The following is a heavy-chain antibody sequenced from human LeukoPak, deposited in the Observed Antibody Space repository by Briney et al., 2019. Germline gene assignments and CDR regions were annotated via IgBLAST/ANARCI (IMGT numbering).Heavy chain of an antibody. D-gene: IGHD3-22*01. V-gene: IGHV3-21*04. J-gene: IGHJ1*01. CDR1: GFTFSSYS. CDR2: ISSSSSYI. Sequence: PGGSLRLSCAASGFTFSSYSMNWVRQAPGKGLEWVSSISSSSSYIYYADSVKGRFTISRDNSKNTLYLQMNRLRAEDTAVYYCAKESDSSGYYYEYFQHWGQGTLVTVSS. CDR3: AKESDSSGYYYEYFQH.